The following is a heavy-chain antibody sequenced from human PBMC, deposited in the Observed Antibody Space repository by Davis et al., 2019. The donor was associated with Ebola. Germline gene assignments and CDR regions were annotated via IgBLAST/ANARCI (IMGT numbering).Heavy chain of an antibody. D-gene: IGHD3-22*01. V-gene: IGHV3-15*01. CDR1: GFTFSTYS. J-gene: IGHJ4*02. CDR3: TTDWGRYDSSGYSFDY. Sequence: GESLKISCAASGFTFSTYSMSWVRQAPGKGLEWVGRIKSKTDGGTTDYAAPVKGRFTISRDDSKNTLYLQMNSLKTEDTAVYYCTTDWGRYDSSGYSFDYWGQGTLVTVSS. CDR2: IKSKTDGGTT.